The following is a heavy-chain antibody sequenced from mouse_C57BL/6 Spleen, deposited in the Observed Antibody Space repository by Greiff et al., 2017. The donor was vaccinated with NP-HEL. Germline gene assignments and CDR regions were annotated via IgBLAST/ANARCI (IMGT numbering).Heavy chain of an antibody. CDR2: IDPSDSYT. D-gene: IGHD1-1*01. CDR1: GYTFTSYW. J-gene: IGHJ3*01. Sequence: QVQLQQPGAELVRPGTSVKLSCKASGYTFTSYWMHWVKQRPGQGLEWIGVIDPSDSYTNYNQKFKGKATLTVDTSSRPASMQLSSLTSEDSAVYYCARSGYGSSLAWFAYRGQGTLVTVSA. V-gene: IGHV1-59*01. CDR3: ARSGYGSSLAWFAY.